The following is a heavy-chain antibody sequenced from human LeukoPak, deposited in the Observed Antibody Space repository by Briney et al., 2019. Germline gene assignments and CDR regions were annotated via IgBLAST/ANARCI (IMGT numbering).Heavy chain of an antibody. J-gene: IGHJ5*02. CDR1: GFTFSSYE. CDR3: ARDNSEGQWLVGNWFDP. D-gene: IGHD6-19*01. CDR2: ISSSGSTI. Sequence: PGGSLRLSCAASGFTFSSYEMNWVRQAPGKGLEWVSYISSSGSTIYYADSVKGRFTISRDNAKNSLYLQMNSLRAEDTAVYYCARDNSEGQWLVGNWFDPWGQGTLVTVSS. V-gene: IGHV3-48*03.